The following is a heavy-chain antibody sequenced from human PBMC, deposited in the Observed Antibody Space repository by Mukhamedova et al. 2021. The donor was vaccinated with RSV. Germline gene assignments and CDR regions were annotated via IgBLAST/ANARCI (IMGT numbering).Heavy chain of an antibody. Sequence: SYEMNWVHQAPGKGLEWVSYISSSGSTIYYADSVKGRFTISRDNAKNSLYLQMNSLRAEDTAVYYCARDYYDSSGYYPPFDYWG. V-gene: IGHV3-48*03. CDR1: SYE. CDR2: ISSSGSTI. D-gene: IGHD3-22*01. J-gene: IGHJ4*01. CDR3: ARDYYDSSGYYPPFDY.